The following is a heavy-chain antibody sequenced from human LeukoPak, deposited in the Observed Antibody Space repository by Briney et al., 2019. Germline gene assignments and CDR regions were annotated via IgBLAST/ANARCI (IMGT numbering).Heavy chain of an antibody. CDR1: GFTFDDYA. V-gene: IGHV3-43*02. D-gene: IGHD2-2*01. CDR2: ISGDGGST. J-gene: IGHJ4*02. Sequence: GGSLRPSCAASGFTFDDYAMNWIRQAPGKGLEWVSLISGDGGSTYYADSVKGRFTISRDNSENSLYLQMNSLRTEDTALYYCAKDIGLRSSTSCTNVYWGQGTLVTVSS. CDR3: AKDIGLRSSTSCTNVY.